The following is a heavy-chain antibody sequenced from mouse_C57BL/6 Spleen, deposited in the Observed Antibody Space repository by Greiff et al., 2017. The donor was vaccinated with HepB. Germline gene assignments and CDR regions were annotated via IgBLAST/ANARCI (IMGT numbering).Heavy chain of an antibody. J-gene: IGHJ4*01. CDR1: GYTFTSYW. CDR2: IDPNSGGT. D-gene: IGHD2-4*01. CDR3: AGSYDYDYYYAMDY. V-gene: IGHV1-72*01. Sequence: QVQLQQPGAELVKPGASVKLSCKASGYTFTSYWMHWVKQRPGRGLEWIGRIDPNSGGTKYNEKFKSKATLTVDKPSSTAYMQLSSLTSEDSAVYDGAGSYDYDYYYAMDYWGQGTSVTVSS.